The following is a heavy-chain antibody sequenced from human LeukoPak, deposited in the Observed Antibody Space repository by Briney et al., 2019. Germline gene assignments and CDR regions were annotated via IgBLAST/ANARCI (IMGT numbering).Heavy chain of an antibody. CDR2: IIPSFGTA. Sequence: ASVKVSCKASGGTFSSYAISWVRQAPGQGLEWMGGIIPSFGTANYAQRFQGRVTITADESTSTAYMELSSLRSEDTAVYYCARENGATMVRGVIIGSSWFDPWGQGTLVTVSS. J-gene: IGHJ5*02. V-gene: IGHV1-69*13. CDR1: GGTFSSYA. D-gene: IGHD3-10*01. CDR3: ARENGATMVRGVIIGSSWFDP.